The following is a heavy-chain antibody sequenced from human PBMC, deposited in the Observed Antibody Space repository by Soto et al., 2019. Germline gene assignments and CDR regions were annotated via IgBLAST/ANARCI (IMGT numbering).Heavy chain of an antibody. J-gene: IGHJ4*02. CDR1: GGSINSGGYY. Sequence: SETLSLTCSVSGGSINSGGYYWSWIRQHPGKGLEWIGYIYYTGSAYYNPSLENRVTMSADTSKNQFSLSLTSVTAADTAVYDCARRIDYYESSSCSTWSFDSWGQRTQVTVSS. D-gene: IGHD3-22*01. V-gene: IGHV4-31*03. CDR3: ARRIDYYESSSCSTWSFDS. CDR2: IYYTGSA.